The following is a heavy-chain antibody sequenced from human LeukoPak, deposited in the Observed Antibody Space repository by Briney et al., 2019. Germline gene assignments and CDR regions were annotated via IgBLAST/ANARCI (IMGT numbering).Heavy chain of an antibody. J-gene: IGHJ4*02. CDR2: ISGSGGST. CDR3: ASGTGGTMARGVLGGQYFDY. V-gene: IGHV3-23*01. CDR1: GFTFSSYG. Sequence: PGGSLRLSCAASGFTFSSYGMSWVRLAPGKGLEWVSAISGSGGSTYYADSVKGRFTISRDNSKNTLYLQMNSLRAEDTAVYYCASGTGGTMARGVLGGQYFDYWGQGTLVTVSS. D-gene: IGHD3-10*01.